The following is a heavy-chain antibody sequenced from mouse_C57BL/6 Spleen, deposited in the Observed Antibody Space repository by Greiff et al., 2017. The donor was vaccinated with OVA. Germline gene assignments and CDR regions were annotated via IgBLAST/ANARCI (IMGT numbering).Heavy chain of an antibody. CDR2: INPNNGGT. V-gene: IGHV1-18*01. CDR3: ARGGANWDFFAY. J-gene: IGHJ3*01. D-gene: IGHD4-1*01. Sequence: VQLQQSGPELVKPGASVKIPCKASGYTFTDYNMAWVKQSHGKSLEWIGDINPNNGGTIYNQKFKGKATLTVDKSSSTADMELRSLTSEDTAVYYCARGGANWDFFAYWGQGTLVTVSA. CDR1: GYTFTDYN.